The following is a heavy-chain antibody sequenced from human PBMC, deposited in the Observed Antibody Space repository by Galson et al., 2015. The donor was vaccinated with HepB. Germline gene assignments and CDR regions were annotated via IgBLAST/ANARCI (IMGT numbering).Heavy chain of an antibody. CDR1: GDSIRNYY. CDR2: IYYSGSS. J-gene: IGHJ4*02. Sequence: ETLSLTCTVSGDSIRNYYWSWLRQPPGKGLEWIGNIYYSGSSNYNPSLNSRVSISIDTSKNQFSLKLSSVTAADTAVYYCARRTVVDGRDYWGQGTLVTVSA. CDR3: ARRTVVDGRDY. V-gene: IGHV4-59*08. D-gene: IGHD4-23*01.